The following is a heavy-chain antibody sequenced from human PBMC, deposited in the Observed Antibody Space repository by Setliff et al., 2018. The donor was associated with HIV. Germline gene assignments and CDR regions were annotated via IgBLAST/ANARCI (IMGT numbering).Heavy chain of an antibody. Sequence: VASVKVSCKASGGTFSSYAISWVRQAPGQGLEWMGWMNPNSGNTGYAQKFQGGVTMTRNTSISTAYMELSSLRSEDTAVYYCARGQWFGELFRPSDAFDIWGQGTTVTVSS. J-gene: IGHJ3*02. D-gene: IGHD3-10*01. CDR1: GGTFSSYA. V-gene: IGHV1-8*02. CDR2: MNPNSGNT. CDR3: ARGQWFGELFRPSDAFDI.